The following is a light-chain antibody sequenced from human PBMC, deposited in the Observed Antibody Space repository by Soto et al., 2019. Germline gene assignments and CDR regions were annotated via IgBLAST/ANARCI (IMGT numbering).Light chain of an antibody. V-gene: IGLV2-14*01. CDR3: NSFTTSSTQI. CDR1: SSDVGGYNY. CDR2: EVN. J-gene: IGLJ2*01. Sequence: QSALTQPASVSGSPGQSITISCTGTSSDVGGYNYISWYQQHPGKVPKLLIYEVNNRPSGVSIRFSGSKSGNTASLTISGLQAEDEADYYCNSFTTSSTQIFGGGTKLTVL.